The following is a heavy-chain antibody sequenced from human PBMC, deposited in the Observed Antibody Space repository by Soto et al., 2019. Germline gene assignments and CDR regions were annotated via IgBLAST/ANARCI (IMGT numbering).Heavy chain of an antibody. Sequence: PGGSLRLSCAASGFTFSSYAMHWVRQAPGKGLEWVAVISYDGSNKYYADSVKGRFTISRDNSKNTLYLQMNSLRAEDTAVYYCARGRYCTNGVCYHYYYYGMDVWGQGTTVTVSS. V-gene: IGHV3-30-3*01. D-gene: IGHD2-8*01. CDR1: GFTFSSYA. J-gene: IGHJ6*02. CDR2: ISYDGSNK. CDR3: ARGRYCTNGVCYHYYYYGMDV.